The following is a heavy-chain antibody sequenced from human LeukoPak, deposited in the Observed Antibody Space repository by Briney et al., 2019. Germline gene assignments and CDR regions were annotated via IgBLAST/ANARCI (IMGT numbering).Heavy chain of an antibody. J-gene: IGHJ4*02. V-gene: IGHV3-43*01. Sequence: GGSLRLSCAASGFTFDDYTMHWVRQAPGKGLEWVSLISWDGGSTYYADSVKGRFTISRDNSKNSLYLQMNSLRTEDTALYYCAXGVWGSYRYPLGYWGQGTLVTVSS. D-gene: IGHD3-16*02. CDR1: GFTFDDYT. CDR3: AXGVWGSYRYPLGY. CDR2: ISWDGGST.